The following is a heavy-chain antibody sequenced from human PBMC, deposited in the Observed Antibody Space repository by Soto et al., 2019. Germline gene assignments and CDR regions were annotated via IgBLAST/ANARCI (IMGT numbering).Heavy chain of an antibody. CDR1: GDSVSSGTVV. Sequence: VQLQPSGPGLVKPSQTLSVTCSISGDSVSSGTVVWNWIRLSPSRGLEWLGRTYYRSKWYHEYVVFVQRRISINADTSKDQYTLRLNSVTPEDTDVYYCAREIDDTSVGTAFDIWGQGTKVTVSS. CDR3: AREIDDTSVGTAFDI. V-gene: IGHV6-1*01. CDR2: TYYRSKWYH. D-gene: IGHD3-22*01. J-gene: IGHJ3*02.